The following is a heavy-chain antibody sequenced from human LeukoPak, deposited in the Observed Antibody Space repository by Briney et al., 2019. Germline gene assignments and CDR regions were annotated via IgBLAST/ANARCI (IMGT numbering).Heavy chain of an antibody. J-gene: IGHJ4*02. CDR3: AKEDGDLYSSSWIYYFDY. Sequence: GGSLRLSCAASGFTLNNAWMSWVRQAPGKGLEWLGRIKRETGGGTIDYAAPVKGRFTISRDNSKNTLYLQMNSLRAEDTAVYYCAKEDGDLYSSSWIYYFDYWGQGTLVTVSS. D-gene: IGHD6-13*01. V-gene: IGHV3-15*01. CDR2: IKRETGGGTI. CDR1: GFTLNNAW.